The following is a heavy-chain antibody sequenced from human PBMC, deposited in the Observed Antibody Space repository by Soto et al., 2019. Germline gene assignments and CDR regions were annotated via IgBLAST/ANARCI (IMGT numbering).Heavy chain of an antibody. D-gene: IGHD2-8*01. Sequence: NPSETLSLTCTVSGGSISSGGYYWSWIRQHPGKGLEWIGYIYYSGSTYYNPSLKSRVTISVDTSKNQFSLKLSSVTAADTAVYYCARVKQGYCTNGVCHSDYWGQGTLVTVSS. CDR1: GGSISSGGYY. V-gene: IGHV4-31*03. CDR2: IYYSGST. CDR3: ARVKQGYCTNGVCHSDY. J-gene: IGHJ4*02.